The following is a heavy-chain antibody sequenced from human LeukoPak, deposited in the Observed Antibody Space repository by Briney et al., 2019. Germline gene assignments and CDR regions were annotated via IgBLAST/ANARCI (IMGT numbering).Heavy chain of an antibody. CDR2: FGGSGGTI. CDR1: GFSFSTYA. Sequence: PGGSLRLSCAASGFSFSTYAMSWVRQAPGKGLEWVSHFGGSGGTIYYADSVKGRFTISRDNSKNTLYLQMNSLRAEDRAVYYCAKSDCGGDCHLLDYWGQGTLVNVSS. J-gene: IGHJ4*02. D-gene: IGHD2-21*02. CDR3: AKSDCGGDCHLLDY. V-gene: IGHV3-23*01.